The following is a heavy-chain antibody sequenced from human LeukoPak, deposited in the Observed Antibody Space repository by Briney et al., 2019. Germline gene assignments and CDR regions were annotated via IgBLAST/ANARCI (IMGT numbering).Heavy chain of an antibody. CDR2: IKQDGSEK. CDR1: GFTFSSYW. CDR3: ARDKAAGTVDY. V-gene: IGHV3-7*01. D-gene: IGHD6-25*01. Sequence: GGSLRLSCAASGFTFSSYWMSWVRQAPGKGLEWVANIKQDGSEKYYLDSVKGRFTISRDNAKNSLYLQMNSLRAEDTAVYYCARDKAAGTVDYWGQGTLVTVSS. J-gene: IGHJ4*02.